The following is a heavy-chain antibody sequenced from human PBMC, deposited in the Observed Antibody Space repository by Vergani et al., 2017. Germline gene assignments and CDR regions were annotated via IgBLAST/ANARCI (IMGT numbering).Heavy chain of an antibody. J-gene: IGHJ6*03. CDR2: FDPEDGET. D-gene: IGHD6-13*01. Sequence: QVQLVQSGAEVKKPGASVKVSCKASGYTFTGYYMHWVRQAPGKGLEWMGGFDPEDGETIYAQKFQGRVTMTEDTSTDTAYMELSSLRSEDTAVYYCATGAAAGQNPQRYYYYYMDVWGKGTTVTVSS. CDR1: GYTFTGYY. CDR3: ATGAAAGQNPQRYYYYYMDV. V-gene: IGHV1-24*01.